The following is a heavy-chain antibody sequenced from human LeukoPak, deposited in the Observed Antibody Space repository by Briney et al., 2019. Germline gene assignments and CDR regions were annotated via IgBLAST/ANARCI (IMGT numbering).Heavy chain of an antibody. Sequence: GGSLKLACAASGFTFSSYGMHWVRQAPGKGLEWVAVIWYDGSDKYYADSVKGRFTISRDNSKNTLCLQMNSLRAEDTAVYYCARGVNYYDSSGYYSLWGQGTLVTVSS. CDR3: ARGVNYYDSSGYYSL. V-gene: IGHV3-33*01. D-gene: IGHD3-22*01. J-gene: IGHJ4*02. CDR2: IWYDGSDK. CDR1: GFTFSSYG.